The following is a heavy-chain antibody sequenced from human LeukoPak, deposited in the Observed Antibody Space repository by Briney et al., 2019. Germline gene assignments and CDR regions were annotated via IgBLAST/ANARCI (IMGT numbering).Heavy chain of an antibody. CDR1: GFTFSSYA. J-gene: IGHJ5*02. Sequence: PGGSLRLSCAASGFTFSSYAMSWVRQAPGKGLEWVSAISGSGGSTYYADSVKGRFTISRDNSKNTLYLQMNSLRAEDTAVYYCAKDARSYSSGWRNWFDPWGQGTLVTVSS. CDR2: ISGSGGST. CDR3: AKDARSYSSGWRNWFDP. D-gene: IGHD6-19*01. V-gene: IGHV3-23*01.